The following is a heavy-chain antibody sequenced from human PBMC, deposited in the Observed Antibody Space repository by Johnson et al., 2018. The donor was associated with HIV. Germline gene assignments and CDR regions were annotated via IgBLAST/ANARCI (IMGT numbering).Heavy chain of an antibody. Sequence: QMQLVESGGGVVQPGRSLRLSCAASGFTFSYYGIHWVRQAPGKGLEWVAFIWHDGRDVYYADSVKGRFTVSRDNSKNAVYLQMNSLGAGDTAVYYCAKDQHGPLVPTVMRDDAFDIWGQGTMVTVSS. CDR3: AKDQHGPLVPTVMRDDAFDI. J-gene: IGHJ3*02. CDR2: IWHDGRDV. V-gene: IGHV3-33*03. CDR1: GFTFSYYG. D-gene: IGHD5-12*01.